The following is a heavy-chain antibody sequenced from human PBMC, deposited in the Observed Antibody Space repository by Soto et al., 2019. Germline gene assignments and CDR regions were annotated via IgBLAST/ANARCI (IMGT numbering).Heavy chain of an antibody. CDR1: GFTFSGSA. Sequence: EVQLVESGGGLVQPGGSLKLSCAASGFTFSGSAMHWVRQASGKGLEWVGRIRSKANNYETAYVVSVKGRFTISRDDSKNTAYLQMNSLKTEDTAVYYCRVAVAGTDYYYYYGMDVWGQGTTVTVSS. J-gene: IGHJ6*02. CDR2: IRSKANNYET. V-gene: IGHV3-73*02. D-gene: IGHD6-19*01. CDR3: RVAVAGTDYYYYYGMDV.